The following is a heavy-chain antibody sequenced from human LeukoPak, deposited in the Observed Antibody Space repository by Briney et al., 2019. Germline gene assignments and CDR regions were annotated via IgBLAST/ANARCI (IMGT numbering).Heavy chain of an antibody. Sequence: ASVKVSCKASGYTFSSYGISWVRQAPGQGLEWMGWISGYNGNANYAQKLQGRVTMTTDTSTSTAYMELRSLRSDDTAVYYRARENFPTIRGYCTGGSCALDFWGQGTLVTVSS. J-gene: IGHJ4*02. CDR3: ARENFPTIRGYCTGGSCALDF. D-gene: IGHD2-15*01. CDR2: ISGYNGNA. V-gene: IGHV1-18*01. CDR1: GYTFSSYG.